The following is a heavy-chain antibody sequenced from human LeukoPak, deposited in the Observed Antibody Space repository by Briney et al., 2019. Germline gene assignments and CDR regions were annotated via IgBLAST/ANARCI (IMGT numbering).Heavy chain of an antibody. D-gene: IGHD3-10*01. CDR3: ARVTMVRGVIIGNDDY. V-gene: IGHV1-18*01. Sequence: ASVTVSYKASGYTFTRYGISWVGQAPGQGREGMGWISAYNGNTNYAQKLQGRVTITTDTSTGTAYMELRSLRSDDTAVYYCARVTMVRGVIIGNDDYWGQGTLVTVSS. CDR2: ISAYNGNT. CDR1: GYTFTRYG. J-gene: IGHJ4*02.